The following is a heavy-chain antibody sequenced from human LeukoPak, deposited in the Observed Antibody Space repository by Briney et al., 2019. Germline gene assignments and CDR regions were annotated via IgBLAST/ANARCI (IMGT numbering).Heavy chain of an antibody. CDR1: GFTFSSYW. CDR2: IKQDGSEK. V-gene: IGHV3-7*01. CDR3: ARALGGDGYNDFDY. Sequence: GGSLRLSCAASGFTFSSYWMSWVRQAPGKGLEWVAHIKQDGSEKYYVDSVKGRFTISRDNAKNSLYLQMNSLRAEDTAVYYCARALGGDGYNDFDYWGQGTLVTVSS. J-gene: IGHJ4*02. D-gene: IGHD5-24*01.